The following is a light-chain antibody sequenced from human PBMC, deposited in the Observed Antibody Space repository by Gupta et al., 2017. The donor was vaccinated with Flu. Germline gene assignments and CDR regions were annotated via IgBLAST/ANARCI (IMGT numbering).Light chain of an antibody. CDR3: LLDYGGTRGV. CDR1: TGAVTSDYY. Sequence: TLVTQEPSLTVSPGGTVTLTCASSTGAVTSDYYPNWFQQKPGQPPRALIYGTTNKHSWTPARFSGSIRGGKAALTLSGGQQEDEAEYFCLLDYGGTRGVFGGGTKLTVL. V-gene: IGLV7-43*01. J-gene: IGLJ3*02. CDR2: GTT.